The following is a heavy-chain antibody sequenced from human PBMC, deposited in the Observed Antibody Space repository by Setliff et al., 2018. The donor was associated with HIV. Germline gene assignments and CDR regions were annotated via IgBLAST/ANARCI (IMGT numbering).Heavy chain of an antibody. Sequence: GGSLRLSCAASGFTFSDYYMSWIRQAPGKGLEWVSYISSSSSYTNYADSVKGRFTISRDNAKNSLYLQMNSLRAEDTAVYYCASLSTRAFDYWGQGTLVTVSS. J-gene: IGHJ4*02. V-gene: IGHV3-11*03. CDR2: ISSSSSYT. CDR1: GFTFSDYY. CDR3: ASLSTRAFDY.